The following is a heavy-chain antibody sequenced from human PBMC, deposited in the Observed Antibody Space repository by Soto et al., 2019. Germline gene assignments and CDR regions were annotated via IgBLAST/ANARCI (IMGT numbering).Heavy chain of an antibody. CDR3: TTDSYSTMIVVRFDY. D-gene: IGHD3-22*01. Sequence: GGSLRLSCAASGFTFSSYAMSWVRQAPGKGLEWVSAISGSGGSTYYADSVKGRFAISRDDSKNMVYLQMNSLKTEDTGIYYRTTDSYSTMIVVRFDYWGHGTLVTVSS. V-gene: IGHV3-23*01. J-gene: IGHJ4*01. CDR1: GFTFSSYA. CDR2: ISGSGGST.